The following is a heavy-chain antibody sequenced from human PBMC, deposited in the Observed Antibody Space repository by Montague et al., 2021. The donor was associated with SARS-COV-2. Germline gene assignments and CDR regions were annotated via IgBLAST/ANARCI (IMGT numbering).Heavy chain of an antibody. V-gene: IGHV4-38-2*02. CDR2: IYHSGST. CDR3: AVNSNYYYYYGMDV. Sequence: SETLSLTCTVSGYSISSGYYWGWIRQPPGKVLEWIGSIYHSGSTYYNPSPKGRVTISVDTSKNQFSLKLSSVTAADTAVYYCAVNSNYYYYYGMDVWGQGTTVTVSS. CDR1: GYSISSGYY. J-gene: IGHJ6*02. D-gene: IGHD4-11*01.